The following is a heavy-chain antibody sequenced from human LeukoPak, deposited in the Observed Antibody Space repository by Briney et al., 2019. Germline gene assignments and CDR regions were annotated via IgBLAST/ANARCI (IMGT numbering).Heavy chain of an antibody. CDR2: ISSSSSYI. D-gene: IGHD3-9*01. Sequence: PGGSLRLSCAASGFTFSSYSMDWVRQAPGKGLEWVSSISSSSSYIYYADSVKGRFTISRDNAKNSLYLQMNSLRAEDTAVYYCARELGGDYDILTGYDYWGQGTLVTVSS. V-gene: IGHV3-21*01. CDR1: GFTFSSYS. J-gene: IGHJ4*02. CDR3: ARELGGDYDILTGYDY.